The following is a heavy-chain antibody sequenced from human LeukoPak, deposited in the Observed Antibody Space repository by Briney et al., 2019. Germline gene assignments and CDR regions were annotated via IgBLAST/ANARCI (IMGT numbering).Heavy chain of an antibody. CDR2: VHFSGAT. CDR1: GVSISSDNY. V-gene: IGHV4-39*01. D-gene: IGHD6-19*01. Sequence: SETLSLTCIVSGVSISSDNYWGWIRRSPGKGLELIGSVHFSGATHYNPSLKSRVAITLDTSKNQFSLKLNSVTAADTAIYYCAKHRMWLVGLESWGQGTLVTVSS. CDR3: AKHRMWLVGLES. J-gene: IGHJ1*01.